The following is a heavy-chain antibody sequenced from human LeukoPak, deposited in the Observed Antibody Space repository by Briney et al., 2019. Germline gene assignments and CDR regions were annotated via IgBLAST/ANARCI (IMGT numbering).Heavy chain of an antibody. Sequence: SVKVSCKASGGTFSSYAISWVRQPPGQGHEWMGRIIPILGIANYAQKFQGRVTITADKSTSTAYMELSSLISEDTAAYYYASIGRGGSRIAARPGFDYWGQGTLVTVSS. V-gene: IGHV1-69*04. CDR3: ASIGRGGSRIAARPGFDY. CDR2: IIPILGIA. J-gene: IGHJ4*02. D-gene: IGHD6-6*01. CDR1: GGTFSSYA.